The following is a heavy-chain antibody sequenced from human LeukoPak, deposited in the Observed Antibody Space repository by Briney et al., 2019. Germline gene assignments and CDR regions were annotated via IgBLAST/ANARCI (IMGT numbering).Heavy chain of an antibody. CDR1: GASLSSGSYY. CDR3: ARDLDYGSGNFDY. V-gene: IGHV4-61*02. Sequence: SETLSLTCTVSGASLSSGSYYWSWIRQPAGKGLEWIGRIYTSGNTSYNPSLKSRVTISVDTSKNQFSLKLSSVTAADTAVYYCARDLDYGSGNFDYWGQGTLVTVSS. D-gene: IGHD3-10*01. J-gene: IGHJ4*02. CDR2: IYTSGNT.